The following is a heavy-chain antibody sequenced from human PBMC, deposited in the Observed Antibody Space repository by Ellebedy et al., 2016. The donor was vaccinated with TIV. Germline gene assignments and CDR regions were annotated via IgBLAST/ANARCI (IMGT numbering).Heavy chain of an antibody. J-gene: IGHJ6*03. CDR1: GFSFSAYG. CDR3: ARGVSASFMDV. D-gene: IGHD3-10*01. V-gene: IGHV3-64*02. Sequence: GGSLRLSCAASGFSFSAYGMHWVRQAPGKGLEHVSAISSTGGNTNYADSVKGRFTISRDNSKNTLYLQMGGLRPEDMAVYYCARGVSASFMDVWGKGTTVTVSS. CDR2: ISSTGGNT.